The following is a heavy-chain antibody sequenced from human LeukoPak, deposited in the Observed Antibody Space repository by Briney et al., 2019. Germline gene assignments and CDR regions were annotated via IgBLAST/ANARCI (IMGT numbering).Heavy chain of an antibody. Sequence: SETLSLTCTVSGGSISSGSYYWSWIRQPAGKGLEWIGRIYTSGSTNYNPSLKSRGTILVDTSKNQFSLKLSSVTAADTAVYYCARGTCHYGSGAFDYWGQGTLVTVSS. CDR2: IYTSGST. CDR3: ARGTCHYGSGAFDY. D-gene: IGHD3-10*01. J-gene: IGHJ4*02. V-gene: IGHV4-61*02. CDR1: GGSISSGSYY.